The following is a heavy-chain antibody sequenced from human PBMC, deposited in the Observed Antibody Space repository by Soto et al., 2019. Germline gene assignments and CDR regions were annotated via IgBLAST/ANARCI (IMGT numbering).Heavy chain of an antibody. CDR2: IYYSGST. CDR1: GGSVSSGTYY. CDR3: ARFRNYHDSGSYYYFDY. Sequence: PSETLSLTCSVSGGSVSSGTYYWTWIRQPPGKRLEWIGYIYYSGSTNYNPSLKSRVTTSVDTSKNQFSLKLSSVTAADTAVYYCARFRNYHDSGSYYYFDYWGQGTLVTVSS. D-gene: IGHD3-22*01. V-gene: IGHV4-61*01. J-gene: IGHJ4*02.